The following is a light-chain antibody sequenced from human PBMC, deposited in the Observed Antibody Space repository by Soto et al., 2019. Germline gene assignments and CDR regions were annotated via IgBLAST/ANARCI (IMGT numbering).Light chain of an antibody. CDR1: QNLDTW. V-gene: IGKV1-5*01. Sequence: DIQMTQSPSSLSASVGDRVTITCRASQNLDTWLAWYQQKPGKAPKVLIYDASNLESGVPSRFSGSGSGTEFTLTISSLQPDDSATYYCQQYNSWQLSFGGGTKWIS. J-gene: IGKJ4*01. CDR2: DAS. CDR3: QQYNSWQLS.